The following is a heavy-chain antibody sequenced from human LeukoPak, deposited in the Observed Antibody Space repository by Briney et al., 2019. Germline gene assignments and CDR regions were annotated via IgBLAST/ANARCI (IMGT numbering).Heavy chain of an antibody. CDR3: TSSRVGAINFDY. CDR2: IRSKANSSAT. J-gene: IGHJ4*02. D-gene: IGHD1-26*01. CDR1: GFTFSGSA. V-gene: IGHV3-73*01. Sequence: GGSLRLSCAASGFTFSGSAMHWVRQASGKGLEWVGRIRSKANSSATADAASVKGRLTISRDDSKNTAYLQMNSLKTEDTAVYYCTSSRVGAINFDYWGQGTLVTVSS.